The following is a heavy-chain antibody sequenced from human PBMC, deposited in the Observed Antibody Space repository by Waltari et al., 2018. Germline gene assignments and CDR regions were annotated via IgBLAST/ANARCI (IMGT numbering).Heavy chain of an antibody. J-gene: IGHJ3*01. CDR1: GGSIDDYF. V-gene: IGHV4-59*01. CDR2: VNYTGRT. Sequence: QVQLQESGPGTVRPSETLSLTCTVSGGSIDDYFWIWIRHPPGKGLEWVSYVNYTGRTNSNPSLKGRVTISLDTSKKQFSLSLRSVTAADTAVYYCARWGDAVTGYDAFDVWGQGTMVSVSS. D-gene: IGHD6-19*01. CDR3: ARWGDAVTGYDAFDV.